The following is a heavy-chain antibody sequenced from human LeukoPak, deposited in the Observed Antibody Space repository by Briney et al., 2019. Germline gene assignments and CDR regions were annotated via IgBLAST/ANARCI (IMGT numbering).Heavy chain of an antibody. D-gene: IGHD4-23*01. V-gene: IGHV3-23*01. CDR1: GFTFSNYA. CDR2: LSSSGGDT. CDR3: AKEPPETTVVTPPDY. J-gene: IGHJ4*02. Sequence: GGSLRLSCAASGFTFSNYAMSWVRQAPAKGLEWVSALSSSGGDTFYADSVKGRFTISRDNSKNTLYLQMNSLRAEDTAVYYCAKEPPETTVVTPPDYWGQGTLVTVSS.